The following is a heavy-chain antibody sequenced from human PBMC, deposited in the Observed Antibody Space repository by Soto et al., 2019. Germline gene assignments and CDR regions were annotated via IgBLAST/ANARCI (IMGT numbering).Heavy chain of an antibody. CDR1: GYTFTSYD. V-gene: IGHV1-8*01. CDR3: AREGGYSYGFGY. Sequence: QVQLVQSGAEVKKPGASVKVSCKASGYTFTSYDINWVRQATGQGLEWMGWMNPNSGNTAYAQKFQGRVTMTRNTSRSTADMELSSLRSEDTAVYYCAREGGYSYGFGYWGQGTLVTVSS. CDR2: MNPNSGNT. D-gene: IGHD5-18*01. J-gene: IGHJ4*02.